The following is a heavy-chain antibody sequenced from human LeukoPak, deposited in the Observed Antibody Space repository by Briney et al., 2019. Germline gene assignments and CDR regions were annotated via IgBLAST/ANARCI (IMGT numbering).Heavy chain of an antibody. V-gene: IGHV3-30*18. CDR1: GFTFSNYD. CDR2: ASRLESHR. CDR3: AKDDCSGGSCYSGY. Sequence: GGSLRLSCAASGFTFSNYDMLWVRQAPVKGLEWVAVASRLESHRYYADSVRGRLTISRDNSKNTLYLQMNSLRAEDTAVYYCAKDDCSGGSCYSGYWGQGTLVTVSS. D-gene: IGHD2-15*01. J-gene: IGHJ4*02.